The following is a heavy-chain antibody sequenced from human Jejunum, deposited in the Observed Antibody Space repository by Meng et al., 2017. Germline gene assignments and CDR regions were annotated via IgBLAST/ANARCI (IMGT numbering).Heavy chain of an antibody. CDR1: GGSMSHSDYY. V-gene: IGHV4-31*03. CDR2: VYYSGTT. D-gene: IGHD3-10*01. Sequence: QVQLQESGPGRVKPSQTLSRTCTVSGGSMSHSDYYWTWIRHHPGKGLEWIGYVYYSGTTYYNPSLKSRVIISVDTPKNQFSLKLSSVTAADTAVYYCARQRIWFGELFWFDPWGQGTLVTVSS. CDR3: ARQRIWFGELFWFDP. J-gene: IGHJ5*02.